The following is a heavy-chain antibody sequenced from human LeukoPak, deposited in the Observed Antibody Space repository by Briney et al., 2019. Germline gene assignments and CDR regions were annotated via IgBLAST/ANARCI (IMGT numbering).Heavy chain of an antibody. J-gene: IGHJ4*02. D-gene: IGHD3-3*01. CDR1: GFTVSSNY. CDR3: ASWAGNTQSDSWSGPFDY. CDR2: ISGSGRTT. V-gene: IGHV3-48*04. Sequence: GGSLRLSCAASGFTVSSNYMNWVRQAPGKGLEWVSYISGSGRTTFYADSVKGRFTISRDNAKNSLYLQMSSLRVEDTAVYYCASWAGNTQSDSWSGPFDYWGQGTLVTVSS.